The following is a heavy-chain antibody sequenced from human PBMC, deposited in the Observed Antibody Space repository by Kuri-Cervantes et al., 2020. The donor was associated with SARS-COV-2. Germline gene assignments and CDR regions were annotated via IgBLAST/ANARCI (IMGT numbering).Heavy chain of an antibody. J-gene: IGHJ4*02. CDR3: TRDDFWSGYYFGY. Sequence: GESLKISCEVSGFLFSASAIHWVRQGSGKGLEWVGRVRGKANNYATAYAASVKGRFTISRDDSKSIAYLQMNSLKTEDTAVYYCTRDDFWSGYYFGYWGQGTLVTVSS. CDR1: GFLFSASA. V-gene: IGHV3-73*01. D-gene: IGHD3-3*01. CDR2: VRGKANNYAT.